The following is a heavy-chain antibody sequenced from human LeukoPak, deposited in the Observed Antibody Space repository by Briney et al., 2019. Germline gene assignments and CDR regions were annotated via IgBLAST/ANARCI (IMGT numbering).Heavy chain of an antibody. CDR3: AKEASRGSSFAYTPIEKPYYLDY. CDR2: IRYDGSNK. D-gene: IGHD5-18*01. V-gene: IGHV3-30*02. CDR1: GFTFSSYG. Sequence: PGGSLKLSCAASGFTFSSYGMHWVRQAPGKGLEWVAFIRYDGSNKYYADSVKGRFTISRDNSKNTLYLQMYSLRPEDTAAYYCAKEASRGSSFAYTPIEKPYYLDYWGQGTLVTVSS. J-gene: IGHJ4*02.